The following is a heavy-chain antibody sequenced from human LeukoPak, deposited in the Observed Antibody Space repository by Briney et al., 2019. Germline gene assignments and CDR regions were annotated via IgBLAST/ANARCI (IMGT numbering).Heavy chain of an antibody. CDR1: GFTFSSYA. CDR2: ISGSGGST. D-gene: IGHD3-16*02. J-gene: IGHJ6*02. Sequence: PGGSLRLSCAASGFTFSSYAMSWVRQAPGKGLEWVSAISGSGGSTYYADSVKGRFTISRDNSKNTLCLQMNSLRAEDTAVYYCAKERWELSSYYYYYYGMDVWGQGTTVTVSS. V-gene: IGHV3-23*01. CDR3: AKERWELSSYYYYYYGMDV.